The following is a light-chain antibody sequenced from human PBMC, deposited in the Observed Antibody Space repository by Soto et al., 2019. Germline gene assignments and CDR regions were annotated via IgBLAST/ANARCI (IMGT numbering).Light chain of an antibody. Sequence: QSVLTQPPSASGTPGQRVTISCSGSSSNIGSNTVNWYQHLPGTAPKLLIYSNDQRPSGVPDRFSGSKSGPSASLAISGLQSEDEADYYCATWDDSLNAVVFGGGTKLTVL. CDR1: SSNIGSNT. V-gene: IGLV1-44*01. CDR3: ATWDDSLNAVV. CDR2: SND. J-gene: IGLJ2*01.